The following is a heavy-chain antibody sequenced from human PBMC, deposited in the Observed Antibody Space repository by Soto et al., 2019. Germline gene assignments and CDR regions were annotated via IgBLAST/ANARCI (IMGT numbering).Heavy chain of an antibody. D-gene: IGHD3-3*01. CDR3: ARVGRFLEWSMNWFDP. CDR2: FDPEDGET. Sequence: ASVKVSCKVSGYTLTELSMHWVRQAPGKGLEWMGGFDPEDGETIYAQKFQGRVTMTEDTSTDTACMELSSLRSEDTAVYYCARVGRFLEWSMNWFDPWGQGTLVTVSS. J-gene: IGHJ5*02. CDR1: GYTLTELS. V-gene: IGHV1-24*01.